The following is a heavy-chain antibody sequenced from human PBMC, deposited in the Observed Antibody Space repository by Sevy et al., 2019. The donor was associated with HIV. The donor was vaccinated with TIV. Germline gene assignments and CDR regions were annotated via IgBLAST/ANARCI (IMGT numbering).Heavy chain of an antibody. CDR3: TRWKAAQSIFDY. CDR2: LKSDVYGGTV. CDR1: GFTFGDYC. J-gene: IGHJ4*02. Sequence: GGSLRLSCTASGFTFGDYCMSWVRQAPGKGLEWVAFLKSDVYGGTVDHAASVRGRFVNSRDDSKTIAYQQMNDLKTEDSDVYYCTRWKAAQSIFDYWGQGALVTVSS. V-gene: IGHV3-49*04. D-gene: IGHD6-13*01.